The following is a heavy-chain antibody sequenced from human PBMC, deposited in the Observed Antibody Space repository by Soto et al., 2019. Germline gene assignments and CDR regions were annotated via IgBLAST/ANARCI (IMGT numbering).Heavy chain of an antibody. Sequence: GGSLRLSCAGSGLTFSSYGMHWVRQAPGKGQEWVAVISYDGSNKYYADSVKGRFTISRDNSKNTLYLQMNSLRAEDTAFYFFAKLVTHRSVIDFWGQGSLVTVSS. J-gene: IGHJ4*02. V-gene: IGHV3-30*18. CDR1: GLTFSSYG. CDR2: ISYDGSNK. CDR3: AKLVTHRSVIDF. D-gene: IGHD3-10*01.